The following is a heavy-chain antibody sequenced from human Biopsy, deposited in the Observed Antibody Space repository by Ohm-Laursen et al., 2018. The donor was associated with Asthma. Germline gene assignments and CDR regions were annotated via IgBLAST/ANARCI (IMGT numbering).Heavy chain of an antibody. D-gene: IGHD4-23*01. V-gene: IGHV3-53*01. Sequence: SLRLSCTASGFAVSRDYMFWVRQAPGKGLEWVSVIYSGGTSHTADSVRGRFTIPRDYSKNTLYLQMNSLRAEDTAVYYCARAYGGSFFSGSFDIWGQGTMVTVSS. CDR1: GFAVSRDY. J-gene: IGHJ3*02. CDR2: IYSGGTS. CDR3: ARAYGGSFFSGSFDI.